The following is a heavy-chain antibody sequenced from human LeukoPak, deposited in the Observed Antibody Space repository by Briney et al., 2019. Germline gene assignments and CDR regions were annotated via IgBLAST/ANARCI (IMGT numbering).Heavy chain of an antibody. V-gene: IGHV3-43*02. CDR2: TSGDGSTK. CDR1: GFTFHNYA. Sequence: GGSLRLSCAASGFTFHNYAIHWVRQAPGKGLEWVSLTSGDGSTKYFVDSVRGRFTISRDNSKSSLFLQMNSLRTEDTALYYCARDHVYGGADYWGQGTLVTVSS. CDR3: ARDHVYGGADY. J-gene: IGHJ4*02. D-gene: IGHD5/OR15-5a*01.